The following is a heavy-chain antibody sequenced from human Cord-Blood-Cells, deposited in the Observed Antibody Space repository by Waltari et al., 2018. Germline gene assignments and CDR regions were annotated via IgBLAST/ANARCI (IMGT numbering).Heavy chain of an antibody. V-gene: IGHV4-39*01. D-gene: IGHD3-16*01. J-gene: IGHJ4*02. CDR1: GGSTSSSRSY. Sequence: LQLQESGPGLVKPSETLSLTCTVSGGSTSSSRSYWGWLRQPPGKGLEWIGSIYYSGSTYYNPSLKSRVTISVDTSKNQFSLKLSSVTAADTAVYYCARSGGTFDYWGQGTLVTVSS. CDR3: ARSGGTFDY. CDR2: IYYSGST.